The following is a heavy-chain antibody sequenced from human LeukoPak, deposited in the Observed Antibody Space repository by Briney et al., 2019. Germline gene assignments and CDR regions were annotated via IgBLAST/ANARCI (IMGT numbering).Heavy chain of an antibody. CDR1: GYSFTTYC. CDR3: ARLWRFYGSGSPIDY. D-gene: IGHD3-10*01. Sequence: GESLKISCKVSGYSFTTYCIGWVRQMPGKGLEWMGIIYPGDSDTRYSPSFQGQVTISADKSISTAYLQWSSLKASDTAMYYCARLWRFYGSGSPIDYWGQGTLVTVSS. J-gene: IGHJ4*02. V-gene: IGHV5-51*01. CDR2: IYPGDSDT.